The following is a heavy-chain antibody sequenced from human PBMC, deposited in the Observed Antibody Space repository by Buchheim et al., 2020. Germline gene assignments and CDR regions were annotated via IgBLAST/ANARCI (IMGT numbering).Heavy chain of an antibody. J-gene: IGHJ6*02. CDR3: AKESIVVVPAAPKHYYYYGMDV. Sequence: EVQLLESGGGLVQPGGSLRLSCAASGFTFSSYAMSWVRQAPGKGLEWVSAISGSGGSTYYADSVKGPLTISRDNSKNTLYLQMNSLGAEDTAVYYCAKESIVVVPAAPKHYYYYGMDVWGQGTT. D-gene: IGHD2-2*01. CDR1: GFTFSSYA. CDR2: ISGSGGST. V-gene: IGHV3-23*01.